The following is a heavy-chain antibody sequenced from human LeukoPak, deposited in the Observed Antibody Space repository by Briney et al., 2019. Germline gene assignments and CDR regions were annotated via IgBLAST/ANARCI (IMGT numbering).Heavy chain of an antibody. J-gene: IGHJ5*02. CDR2: IIPIFGTA. D-gene: IGHD3-22*01. CDR1: GGTFTSYA. CDR3: ASPDGRYYYDSSGYST. Sequence: SVKVSCKASGGTFTSYAISWVRQAPGQGLEWMGGIIPIFGTANYAQKFQGRVTITADESTSTAYMELSSLRSEDTAVYYCASPDGRYYYDSSGYSTWGQGTLVTVSS. V-gene: IGHV1-69*01.